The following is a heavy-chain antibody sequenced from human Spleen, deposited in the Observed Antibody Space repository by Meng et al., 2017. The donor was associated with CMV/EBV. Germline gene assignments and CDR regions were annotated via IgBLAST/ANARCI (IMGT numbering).Heavy chain of an antibody. CDR2: ISGDAGIT. D-gene: IGHD3-10*01. V-gene: IGHV3-23*01. CDR3: ARDQGTGSGSYWLVHYYYGMDV. Sequence: GGSLRLSCAASGFTLSNYAMTWVRQAPGKGLEWVSLISGDAGITYYANSLKGRFIISRDNSKNTLYLQMNSLRAEDTAVYYCARDQGTGSGSYWLVHYYYGMDVWGQGTTVTSP. J-gene: IGHJ6*02. CDR1: GFTLSNYA.